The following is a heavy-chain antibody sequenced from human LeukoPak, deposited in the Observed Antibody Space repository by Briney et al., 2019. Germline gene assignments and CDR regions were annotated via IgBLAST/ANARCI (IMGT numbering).Heavy chain of an antibody. V-gene: IGHV1-3*04. CDR1: GYTFTTYP. CDR3: ARLYGSGRAGDY. CDR2: INTDNGNT. Sequence: GASVKVSCKASGYTFTTYPMHWVRQAPGQRLEWMGWINTDNGNTKYSQNFQGRVTITRDTSASTAYMELDSLRFEDTAVYYCARLYGSGRAGDYWGQGTLVTVSS. J-gene: IGHJ4*02. D-gene: IGHD3-10*01.